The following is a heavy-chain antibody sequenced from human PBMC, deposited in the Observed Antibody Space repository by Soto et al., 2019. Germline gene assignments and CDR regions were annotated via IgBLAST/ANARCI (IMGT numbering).Heavy chain of an antibody. V-gene: IGHV3-7*01. J-gene: IGHJ6*02. D-gene: IGHD2-21*01. CDR2: IKQDGSEK. Sequence: EVQLVESGGGLVQPGGSLRLSCAASGFTFSSYWMSWVRQAPGKGLEWVANIKQDGSEKYYVDSVKGRFTISRDNAKDSLYLQMNSLRAEDTAVYYCRADWDYYYGMDVWGQGTTVTVSS. CDR3: RADWDYYYGMDV. CDR1: GFTFSSYW.